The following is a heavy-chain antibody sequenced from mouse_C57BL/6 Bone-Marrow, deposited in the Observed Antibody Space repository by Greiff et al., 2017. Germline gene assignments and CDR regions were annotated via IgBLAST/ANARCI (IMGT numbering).Heavy chain of an antibody. Sequence: QVQLQQSGAELVKPGASVKISCKASGYAFSSYWMNWVKQRPGKGLEWIGQIYPGDGDTNYNGKFKGKATLTADKSSSTAYMQLSSLTSEDSAVYFCARLTHYYGSGYFDVWGTRTTVTVSS. CDR2: IYPGDGDT. D-gene: IGHD1-1*01. J-gene: IGHJ1*03. CDR3: ARLTHYYGSGYFDV. V-gene: IGHV1-80*01. CDR1: GYAFSSYW.